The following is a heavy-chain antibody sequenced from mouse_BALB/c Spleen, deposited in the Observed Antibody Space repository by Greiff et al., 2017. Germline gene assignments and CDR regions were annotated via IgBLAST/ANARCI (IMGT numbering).Heavy chain of an antibody. CDR1: GFTFSSFG. CDR3: ARSHYGSRYYAMDY. Sequence: EVQLVESGGGLVQPGGSRKLSCAASGFTFSSFGMHWVRQAPEKGLEWVAYISSGSSTIYYADTVKGRFTISRDNPKNTLFLQMTSLRSEDTAMYYCARSHYGSRYYAMDYWGQGTSVTVSS. V-gene: IGHV5-17*02. CDR2: ISSGSSTI. D-gene: IGHD1-1*01. J-gene: IGHJ4*01.